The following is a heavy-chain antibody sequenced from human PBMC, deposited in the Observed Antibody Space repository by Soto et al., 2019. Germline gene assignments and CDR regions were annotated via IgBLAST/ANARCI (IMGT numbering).Heavy chain of an antibody. V-gene: IGHV1-18*01. D-gene: IGHD2-2*01. CDR2: ISAYNGNT. Sequence: ASVKVSCKASGYTFTSYGISWVRQAPGQGLEWMGWISAYNGNTNYAQKLQGRVTMTTDTSTSTAYMELRSLRSDDTAVYYCARADIPGLGYCSSTSCYADIDYWCQGTLVNVSS. CDR1: GYTFTSYG. J-gene: IGHJ4*02. CDR3: ARADIPGLGYCSSTSCYADIDY.